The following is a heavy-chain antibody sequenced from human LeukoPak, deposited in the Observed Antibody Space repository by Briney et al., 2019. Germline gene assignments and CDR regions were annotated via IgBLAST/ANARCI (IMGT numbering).Heavy chain of an antibody. V-gene: IGHV4-34*01. D-gene: IGHD5-12*01. CDR1: GGSFSDYY. CDR2: IRHSGNT. Sequence: PSETLSLTCAAYGGSFSDYYWNWIRQSPGKGLEWIGEIRHSGNTNYNPSLKSRATISLDTSKNQFSLKVTSVTAADTAVYFCARVRYSGAGDYDYYMDVWGKGTTVTVS. CDR3: ARVRYSGAGDYDYYMDV. J-gene: IGHJ6*03.